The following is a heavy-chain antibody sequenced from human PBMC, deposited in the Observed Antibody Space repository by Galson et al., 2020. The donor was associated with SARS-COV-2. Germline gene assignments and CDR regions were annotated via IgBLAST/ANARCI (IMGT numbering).Heavy chain of an antibody. J-gene: IGHJ6*02. Sequence: GASVKVSCKAPGYTFTDYYIHWVRQAPGQGLEWMGWINPNSGATNFAQKFPGRVTMTRDTSISTAYMELSGLRSDDTAVYYCAREDLKDDPYGMDVWGQGTPVTVS. CDR3: AREDLKDDPYGMDV. CDR2: INPNSGAT. CDR1: GYTFTDYY. V-gene: IGHV1-2*02. D-gene: IGHD1-1*01.